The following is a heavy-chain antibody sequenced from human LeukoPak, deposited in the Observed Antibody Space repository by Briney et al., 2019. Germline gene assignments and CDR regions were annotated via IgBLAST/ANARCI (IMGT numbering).Heavy chain of an antibody. D-gene: IGHD5-24*01. CDR3: ARGSRSRWLQLEFDY. CDR1: GYSFTSYW. CDR2: IYPGDSDT. Sequence: GASLKISCKGSGYSFTSYWIGWVRQLPGKGLEWMGIIYPGDSDTRYSPSFQGQVTISADKSISTAYLQWSSLKATDTAMYYCARGSRSRWLQLEFDYWGQGTLVTVSS. J-gene: IGHJ4*02. V-gene: IGHV5-51*01.